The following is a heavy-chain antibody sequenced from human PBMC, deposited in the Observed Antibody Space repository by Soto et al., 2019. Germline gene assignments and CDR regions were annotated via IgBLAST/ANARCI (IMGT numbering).Heavy chain of an antibody. CDR1: GFTFSSYG. CDR3: ARVHPYGDYVGLIDY. D-gene: IGHD4-17*01. J-gene: IGHJ4*02. V-gene: IGHV3-33*01. Sequence: GGSLRLSCAASGFTFSSYGMHWVRQAPGKGLEWVAVIWYDGSNKYYADSVKGRFTISRDNSKNTLYLQMNSLRAEDTAVYYSARVHPYGDYVGLIDYWGQGTLVTVSS. CDR2: IWYDGSNK.